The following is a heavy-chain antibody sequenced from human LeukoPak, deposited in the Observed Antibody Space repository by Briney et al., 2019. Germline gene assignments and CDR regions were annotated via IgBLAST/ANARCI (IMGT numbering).Heavy chain of an antibody. Sequence: PGGSLRLSCAASGSPFSSYAMSWVRQAPGKGLEWVSLISSSGAGTYYADSVKGRFTISRDNSKHTLYLQMNGLRAEDTAVYFCAKSLDRHSSGDNFDYWGQGTLVTVSS. CDR1: GSPFSSYA. D-gene: IGHD6-25*01. J-gene: IGHJ4*02. V-gene: IGHV3-23*01. CDR2: ISSSGAGT. CDR3: AKSLDRHSSGDNFDY.